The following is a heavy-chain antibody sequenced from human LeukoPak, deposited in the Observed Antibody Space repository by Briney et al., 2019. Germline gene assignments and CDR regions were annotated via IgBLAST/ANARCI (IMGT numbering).Heavy chain of an antibody. J-gene: IGHJ4*02. CDR3: AREVVSSPSYFDS. CDR2: FYKGDST. CDR1: GFTFSSNF. D-gene: IGHD2-15*01. Sequence: GGSLRLSCAASGFTFSSNFMYWVRQAPGKGLEWVSFFYKGDSTYYAESVRGRFTISRDNSKNTLYLLMNNLIPEDTAVYYCAREVVSSPSYFDSWGQGTLVTVSS. V-gene: IGHV3-53*01.